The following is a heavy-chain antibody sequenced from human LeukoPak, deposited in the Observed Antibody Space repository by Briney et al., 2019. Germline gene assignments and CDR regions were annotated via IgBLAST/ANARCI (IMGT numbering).Heavy chain of an antibody. V-gene: IGHV4-38-2*02. D-gene: IGHD3-22*01. CDR2: MYHSGSS. J-gene: IGHJ2*01. CDR1: GFSISNGYY. Sequence: SETLSLTCTVSGFSISNGYYWGWIRQPPGKGLEWIGSMYHSGSSYYNSSLKSRVTISIDTSNDELSLKLTSVTAADTAVYYCTRALYYDSSGPYFDLWGRGTLVIVSS. CDR3: TRALYYDSSGPYFDL.